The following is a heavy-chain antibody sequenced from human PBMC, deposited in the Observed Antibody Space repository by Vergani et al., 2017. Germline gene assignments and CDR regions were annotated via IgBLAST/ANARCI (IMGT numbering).Heavy chain of an antibody. V-gene: IGHV4-59*01. CDR3: ARDRDLYCRSTTSCHNWFDP. CDR1: GAAIKDFY. D-gene: IGHD2/OR15-2a*01. Sequence: QVQLQESGPGLVKPSETLSLTCTVSGAAIKDFYWSWFRQPPGKGLEWIGYVYYTGSTTYNPSLKSRVTISVDTSNNQFSLRMTSLTAADTAIYCCARDRDLYCRSTTSCHNWFDPWGQGSLVTVSS. CDR2: VYYTGST. J-gene: IGHJ5*02.